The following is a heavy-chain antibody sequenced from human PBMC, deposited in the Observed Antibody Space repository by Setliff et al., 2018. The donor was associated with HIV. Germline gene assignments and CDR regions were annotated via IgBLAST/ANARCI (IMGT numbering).Heavy chain of an antibody. D-gene: IGHD5-18*01. CDR3: ARVGYKDASDI. CDR1: GFTFSSYA. CDR2: ISSDGSIK. V-gene: IGHV3-30*14. Sequence: GGSLRLSCAASGFTFSSYAMQWVRQAPGKGLEWVAVISSDGSIKFYADSVQGRFTISRDNSKNTLYLQMDSLRIEDTAVYYCARVGYKDASDIWGQGTMVTVSS. J-gene: IGHJ3*02.